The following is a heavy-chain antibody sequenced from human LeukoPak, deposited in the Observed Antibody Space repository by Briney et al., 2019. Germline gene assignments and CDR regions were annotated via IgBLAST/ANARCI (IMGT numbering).Heavy chain of an antibody. CDR3: ARDRAGSRDAFDI. CDR1: GFTFSDYY. J-gene: IGHJ3*02. D-gene: IGHD6-19*01. CDR2: ISSSSSYT. Sequence: GGSLRLSCAASGFTFSDYYMSWIRQAPGKGLEWVSYISSSSSYTNYADSVKGRFTISRDNAKNSLYLQMNSLRAEDTAVYYCARDRAGSRDAFDIWGQGTMVTVSS. V-gene: IGHV3-11*06.